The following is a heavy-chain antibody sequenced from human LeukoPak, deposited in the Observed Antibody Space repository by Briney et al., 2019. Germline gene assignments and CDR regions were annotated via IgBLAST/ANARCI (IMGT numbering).Heavy chain of an antibody. J-gene: IGHJ6*02. CDR2: IYHSGST. CDR1: GGSISSGGYS. D-gene: IGHD3-10*01. Sequence: PSETLSLTCAVSGGSISSGGYSWSWIRQPPGKGLEWIGHIYHSGSTYYNPSLKSRVTISVDRSKNQFSLKLSSVTAADTAVYYCARVHGSGRGMDVWGQGTTVTVSS. CDR3: ARVHGSGRGMDV. V-gene: IGHV4-30-2*01.